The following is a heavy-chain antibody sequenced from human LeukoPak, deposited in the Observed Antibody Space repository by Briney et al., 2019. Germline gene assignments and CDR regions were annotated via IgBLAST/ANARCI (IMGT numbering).Heavy chain of an antibody. Sequence: PGGSLRLSCAASGFTFDDYAMHWVRQAPGKGLEWVSLISGDGGSTYYADSVKGRFTISRDNAKNSLYLQMNSLRDEDTAVYYCVRDPEALDYWGQGTPVTVSS. V-gene: IGHV3-43*02. CDR2: ISGDGGST. CDR1: GFTFDDYA. CDR3: VRDPEALDY. J-gene: IGHJ4*02.